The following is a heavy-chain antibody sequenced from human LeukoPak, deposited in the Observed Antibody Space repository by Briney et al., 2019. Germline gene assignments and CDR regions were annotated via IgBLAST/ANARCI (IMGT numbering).Heavy chain of an antibody. D-gene: IGHD2-2*01. Sequence: GASLQISCKGSGCIFTSYWIGWVRQLPGKGLEWMGIIYPGDSDTRYSPSFQGQVTISADKSISTAYLQWSSLKASDTAMYYCARIPTPAAMVDYWGQGTLVTVSS. CDR2: IYPGDSDT. CDR3: ARIPTPAAMVDY. J-gene: IGHJ4*02. V-gene: IGHV5-51*01. CDR1: GCIFTSYW.